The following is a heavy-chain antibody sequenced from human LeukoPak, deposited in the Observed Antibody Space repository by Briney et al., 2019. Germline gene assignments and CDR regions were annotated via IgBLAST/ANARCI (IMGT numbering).Heavy chain of an antibody. CDR1: GGSFSGYS. Sequence: SETLSLTCAVYGGSFSGYSWSWIRQPPGKGLEWIGEINHSGSTNYNPSLKSRVTISVDTSKNQFSLKLSSVTAADTAVYYCARGSNSSDFDYWGQGTLVTVSS. V-gene: IGHV4-34*01. D-gene: IGHD2/OR15-2a*01. J-gene: IGHJ4*02. CDR2: INHSGST. CDR3: ARGSNSSDFDY.